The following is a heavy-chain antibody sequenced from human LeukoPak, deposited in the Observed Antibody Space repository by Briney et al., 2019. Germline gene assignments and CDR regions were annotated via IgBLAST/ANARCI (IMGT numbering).Heavy chain of an antibody. D-gene: IGHD1/OR15-1a*01. J-gene: IGHJ4*02. CDR1: GFIFSDFA. V-gene: IGHV3-23*01. CDR2: MSASGSHT. Sequence: GGSLRLSCAASGFIFSDFAMSWVRQAPGKGLEWVSGMSASGSHTRSADFVKGRFTISRDNFKNTLYLQMNGLRVEDTAVYYCAKVRSGNNYYFDYWGQGTLVTVSS. CDR3: AKVRSGNNYYFDY.